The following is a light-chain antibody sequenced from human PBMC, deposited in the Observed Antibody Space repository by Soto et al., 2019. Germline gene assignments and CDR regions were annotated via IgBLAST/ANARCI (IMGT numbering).Light chain of an antibody. CDR3: QQRSNWPPT. V-gene: IGKV3-11*01. CDR1: QSVSSY. Sequence: EIMLTQSPATLSVSPVERATLSVRASQSVSSYLAWYQQKPGQAPRLLIYDASNRATGIPARFSGSGSGTDFTLTISSLEPEDFAVYYCQQRSNWPPTFGQGTKVDI. J-gene: IGKJ1*01. CDR2: DAS.